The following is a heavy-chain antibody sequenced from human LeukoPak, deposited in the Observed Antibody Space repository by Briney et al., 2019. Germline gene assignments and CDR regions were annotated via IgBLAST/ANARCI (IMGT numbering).Heavy chain of an antibody. CDR1: GGSISSYY. Sequence: SETLSLTCTVSGGSISSYYWSWLRQPPGKGLEWIGEINHSGSTNYNPSLKSRVTISVDTSKNQFSLKLSSVTAADTAAYYCARGKYSIAVARMTFFDYWGQGTLVTVSS. D-gene: IGHD6-19*01. J-gene: IGHJ4*02. CDR2: INHSGST. CDR3: ARGKYSIAVARMTFFDY. V-gene: IGHV4-34*01.